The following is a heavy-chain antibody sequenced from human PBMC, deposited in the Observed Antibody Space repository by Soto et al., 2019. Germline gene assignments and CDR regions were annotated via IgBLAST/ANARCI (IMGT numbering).Heavy chain of an antibody. CDR3: AHSRCGGDCLQSYPSHYYYGMDV. D-gene: IGHD2-21*02. CDR1: GFSLSTSGVS. CDR2: IYWDDDK. Sequence: QITLKESGPTLVKPTQTLTLTCTFSGFSLSTSGVSVGWIRQPPGKALEWLALIYWDDDKRYSPSLKSRLTITNDTSKNQLVLRMTNMDPVHTATYSCAHSRCGGDCLQSYPSHYYYGMDVWGQGTTVTVSS. V-gene: IGHV2-5*02. J-gene: IGHJ6*02.